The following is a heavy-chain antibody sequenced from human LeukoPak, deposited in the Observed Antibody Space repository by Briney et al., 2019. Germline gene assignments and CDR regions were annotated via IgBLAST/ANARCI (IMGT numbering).Heavy chain of an antibody. CDR1: GGSFSGYY. Sequence: PSETLSLTCAVYGGSFSGYYWSWIRQPPGKGLEWIGEINHSGSTYYNPSLKSRVTISVDTSKNQFSLKLSSVTAADTAVYYCARAPQPLGYCSGGSCHHYAFDIWGQGTMVTVSS. CDR3: ARAPQPLGYCSGGSCHHYAFDI. CDR2: INHSGST. J-gene: IGHJ3*02. D-gene: IGHD2-15*01. V-gene: IGHV4-34*09.